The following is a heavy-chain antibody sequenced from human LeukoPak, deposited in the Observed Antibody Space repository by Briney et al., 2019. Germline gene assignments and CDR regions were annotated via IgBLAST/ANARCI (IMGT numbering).Heavy chain of an antibody. CDR1: GFTFIRYW. V-gene: IGHV3-7*01. CDR3: ARVDSSGWYESDY. CDR2: IKQDGSEK. D-gene: IGHD6-19*01. J-gene: IGHJ4*02. Sequence: GGSLTLSCAASGFTFIRYWMSWARQAPGRGLEWVANIKQDGSEKYYVDSVKGRFTISRDNAKNSLYLQMNSLRAEDTAVYYCARVDSSGWYESDYWGQGTLVTVSS.